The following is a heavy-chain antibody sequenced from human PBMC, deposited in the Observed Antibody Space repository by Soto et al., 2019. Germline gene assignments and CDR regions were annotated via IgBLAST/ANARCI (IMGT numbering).Heavy chain of an antibody. D-gene: IGHD2-8*01. CDR1: GYTFTSYG. V-gene: IGHV1-18*04. Sequence: QFQLVQSGGEVTKPGASVKVSCKSSGYTFTSYGVSWVRQAPGQGLEWLGWISVYTGNTKQAQKFQDRVTLTTEASTSTAYMELRSLRSDDTAVYYCARDRCTTDRCYTHHFDVWGQGTTVTVSS. CDR3: ARDRCTTDRCYTHHFDV. J-gene: IGHJ6*02. CDR2: ISVYTGNT.